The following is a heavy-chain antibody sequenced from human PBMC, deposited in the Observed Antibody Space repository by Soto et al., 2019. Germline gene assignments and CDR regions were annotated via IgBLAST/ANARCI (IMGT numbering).Heavy chain of an antibody. CDR3: AKVLWYSSGWDFDY. CDR2: ISGSGGST. CDR1: GFTFSSYA. J-gene: IGHJ4*02. V-gene: IGHV3-23*01. D-gene: IGHD6-19*01. Sequence: PGGSLRLSCAASGFTFSSYAMSWVRQAPGKGLEWVSAISGSGGSTYYTDSVKGRFTISRDNSKNTLYLQMNSLRAEDTAVYYCAKVLWYSSGWDFDYWGQGTLVTVSS.